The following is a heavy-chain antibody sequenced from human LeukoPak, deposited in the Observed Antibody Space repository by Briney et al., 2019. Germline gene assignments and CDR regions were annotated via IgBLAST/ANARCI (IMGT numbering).Heavy chain of an antibody. Sequence: GGSLRLSCAASGFTFSSYGMHWVRQAPGKGLEWVAVISSDGVNKYSADSVKGRFTISRDNSKNTLYLQMNSLRAEDTAVYYCAKGQNYYDGSGYYPTDYWGQGTPVTVSS. CDR1: GFTFSSYG. CDR3: AKGQNYYDGSGYYPTDY. V-gene: IGHV3-30*18. J-gene: IGHJ4*02. D-gene: IGHD3-22*01. CDR2: ISSDGVNK.